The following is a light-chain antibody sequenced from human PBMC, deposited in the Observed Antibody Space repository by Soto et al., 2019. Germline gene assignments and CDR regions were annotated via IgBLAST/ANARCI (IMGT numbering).Light chain of an antibody. V-gene: IGKV1-5*01. J-gene: IGKJ1*01. CDR3: QHHNSYSQT. CDR2: GAS. Sequence: DIQMTQSPLTLSASVGDRVTITCRASQSIRHYLAWYQQMPGKAPKLLIYGASTLQSGVPSRFSGSGSGTEFPLTISSLQPDDFGTYFCQHHNSYSQTFGQGTKVEIK. CDR1: QSIRHY.